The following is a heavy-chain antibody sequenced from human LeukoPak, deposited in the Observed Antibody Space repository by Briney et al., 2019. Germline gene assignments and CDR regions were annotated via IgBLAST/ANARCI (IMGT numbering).Heavy chain of an antibody. CDR1: GGSFSTTG. D-gene: IGHD7-27*01. CDR3: ARDHWGIVENGYDYFYYDRAV. J-gene: IGHJ6*02. CDR2: VIPIYGTP. Sequence: GASVKVSCKASGGSFSTTGFSWVRHAPGQGLEWMGGVIPIYGTPRYAQKFQGRVTITAYESTSTAYMEQSSLRSEDSAVYYCARDHWGIVENGYDYFYYDRAVWGQGTTVSVSS. V-gene: IGHV1-69*13.